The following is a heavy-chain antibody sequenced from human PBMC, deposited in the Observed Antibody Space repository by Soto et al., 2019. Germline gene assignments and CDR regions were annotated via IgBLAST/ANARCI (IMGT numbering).Heavy chain of an antibody. CDR2: VFPGDSDT. J-gene: IGHJ6*02. D-gene: IGHD3-16*01. Sequence: GESLKISCKGSGYSFSSYWIGWVRQMPGKGLEWMGIVFPGDSDTKYSPSFQGQVTISADKSITTAYLQWSSLRAEDTAVYYCVRPRPSGENYGMDVWGQGTTVTVSS. V-gene: IGHV5-51*01. CDR1: GYSFSSYW. CDR3: VRPRPSGENYGMDV.